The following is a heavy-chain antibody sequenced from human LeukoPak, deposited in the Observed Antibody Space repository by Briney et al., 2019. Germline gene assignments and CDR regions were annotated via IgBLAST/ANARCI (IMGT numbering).Heavy chain of an antibody. Sequence: ASVKVSCEASGYTFTSYYMHWVRQAPGQGLEWMGIINPSGGSTSYAQKFQGRVTMTRDTSTSTVYMELSSLRSEDTAVYYCARAGYPSSSRKKYFDYWGQGTLVTVSS. CDR1: GYTFTSYY. J-gene: IGHJ4*02. CDR2: INPSGGST. V-gene: IGHV1-46*01. CDR3: ARAGYPSSSRKKYFDY. D-gene: IGHD6-13*01.